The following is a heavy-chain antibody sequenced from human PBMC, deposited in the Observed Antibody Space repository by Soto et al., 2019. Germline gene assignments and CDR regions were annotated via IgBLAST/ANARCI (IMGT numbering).Heavy chain of an antibody. CDR2: VSGGGGDT. D-gene: IGHD3-3*01. Sequence: EMQLLESGGGLVQPGGSLRLTCTASGFTLSSYAMNWVRQAPGEGLEWVSAVSGGGGDTYYADSVKGRFTISRDNSKDSLYLHMSSLRAEDTAVYYCATAPRTYDFPYYFDSWGQGTLVTVSS. CDR3: ATAPRTYDFPYYFDS. CDR1: GFTLSSYA. J-gene: IGHJ4*02. V-gene: IGHV3-23*01.